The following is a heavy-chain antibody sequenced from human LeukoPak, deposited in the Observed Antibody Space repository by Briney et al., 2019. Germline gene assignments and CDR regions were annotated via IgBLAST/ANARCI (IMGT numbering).Heavy chain of an antibody. V-gene: IGHV4-34*01. CDR2: INHSGST. CDR3: ARGVLLWFGELSPRYWFDP. Sequence: PSETLSLTCAVYGGSFSGYHWSWIRQPPGKGLEWIGEINHSGSTNYNPSLKSRVTISVDTSKNQFSLKLSSVTAADTAVYYCARGVLLWFGELSPRYWFDPWGQGTLVTVSS. CDR1: GGSFSGYH. D-gene: IGHD3-10*01. J-gene: IGHJ5*02.